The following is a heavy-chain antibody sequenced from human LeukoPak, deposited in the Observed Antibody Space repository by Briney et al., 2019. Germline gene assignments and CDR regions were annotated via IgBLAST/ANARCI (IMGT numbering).Heavy chain of an antibody. CDR1: GGSISIYY. CDR2: IYYSGST. J-gene: IGHJ4*02. D-gene: IGHD3-22*01. Sequence: SETLSLTCTVSGGSISIYYWSWLRQPPGKGLEWIGYIYYSGSTNYNPSLKSRVTISVDTSKNQFSLKLNSVTAADTAVYYCARGDYSRVYYYYFDYGGQEPLATVS. V-gene: IGHV4-59*01. CDR3: ARGDYSRVYYYYFDY.